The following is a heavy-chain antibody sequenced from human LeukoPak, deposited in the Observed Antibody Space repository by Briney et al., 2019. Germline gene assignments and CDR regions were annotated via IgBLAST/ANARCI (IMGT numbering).Heavy chain of an antibody. V-gene: IGHV1-2*02. CDR1: GYTFTSYA. Sequence: ASVKVSCKASGYTFTSYAMNWVRQAPGQGLEWMGWINPNSGGTNYAQKFRGRVTMTRDTSISTAYMELSRLRSDDTAVYYCARDILQLWYYFDYWGQGTLVTVSS. D-gene: IGHD5-18*01. CDR3: ARDILQLWYYFDY. CDR2: INPNSGGT. J-gene: IGHJ4*02.